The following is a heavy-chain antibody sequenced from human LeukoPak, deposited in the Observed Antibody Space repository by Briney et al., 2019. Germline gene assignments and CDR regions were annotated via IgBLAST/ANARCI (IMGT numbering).Heavy chain of an antibody. CDR2: ISGSGGST. J-gene: IGHJ4*02. CDR3: AKSIVVVPAAVDYFDY. V-gene: IGHV3-23*01. CDR1: GFTFSSYA. D-gene: IGHD2-2*01. Sequence: AGGSLRLSCAASGFTFSSYAMSWVRQAPGKGLEWVSAISGSGGSTYYADSVKGRFTISRDNSKNTLYLQMNSLRAEDTAVYYCAKSIVVVPAAVDYFDYWGQGTLVTVSS.